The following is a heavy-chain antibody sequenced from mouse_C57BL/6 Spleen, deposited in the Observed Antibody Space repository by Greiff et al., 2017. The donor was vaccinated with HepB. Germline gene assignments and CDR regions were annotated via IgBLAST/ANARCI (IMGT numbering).Heavy chain of an antibody. CDR2: ISDGGSYT. CDR3: ARDQLRSFAY. V-gene: IGHV5-4*01. Sequence: DVMLVESGGGLVKPGGSLKLSCAASGFTFSSYAMSWVRQTPEKRLEWVATISDGGSYTYYPDNVKGRFTISRDNAKNNLYLQMSHLKSEDTAMYYCARDQLRSFAYWGQGTLVTVSA. J-gene: IGHJ3*01. CDR1: GFTFSSYA. D-gene: IGHD1-1*01.